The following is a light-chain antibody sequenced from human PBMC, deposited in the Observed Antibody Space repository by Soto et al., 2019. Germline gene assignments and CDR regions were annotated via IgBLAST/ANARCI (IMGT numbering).Light chain of an antibody. CDR1: QSITNY. J-gene: IGKJ3*01. Sequence: EILLTQSPATLSLSPGERATLSCRAGQSITNYLAWYQQKPGQAPRLLIYDTSNRATDIPARFSGSGSGTAFTLTLRSLEPDDFAVYYCKHGGAFGPGTKVEIK. CDR3: KHGGA. CDR2: DTS. V-gene: IGKV3-11*01.